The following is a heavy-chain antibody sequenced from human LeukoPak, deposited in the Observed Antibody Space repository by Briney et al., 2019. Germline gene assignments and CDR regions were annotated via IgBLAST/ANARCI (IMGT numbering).Heavy chain of an antibody. Sequence: GGSLRLSCAASGFTFSSYSMNWVRQAPGKGLECVSSISSSSTYINYADSVKGRFTISRDNARNSLYLQMNSLRAEDTAVYYCARDRFDWLTPVYWGQGTLVTVSS. CDR3: ARDRFDWLTPVY. V-gene: IGHV3-21*01. CDR2: ISSSSTYI. D-gene: IGHD3-9*01. CDR1: GFTFSSYS. J-gene: IGHJ4*02.